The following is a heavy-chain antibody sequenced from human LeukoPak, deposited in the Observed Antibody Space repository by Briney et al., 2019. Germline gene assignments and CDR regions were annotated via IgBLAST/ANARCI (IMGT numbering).Heavy chain of an antibody. CDR2: IRRRAYGGAA. CDR3: SRNGLVDFDY. CDR1: GFAFDDFA. J-gene: IGHJ4*02. Sequence: PGGSLRLSCTTSGFAFDDFAMSWVRQPAGKGLEWVGFIRRRAYGGAAEYAASVKGRFIISRDDSKGIAYLQMNSLKTEDIAVYYCSRNGLVDFDYWGQGSRVIVSP. V-gene: IGHV3-49*04.